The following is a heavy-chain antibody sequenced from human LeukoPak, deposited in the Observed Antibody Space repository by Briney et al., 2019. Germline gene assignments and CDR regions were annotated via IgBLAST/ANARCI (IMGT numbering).Heavy chain of an antibody. J-gene: IGHJ6*02. D-gene: IGHD3-9*01. CDR1: GYTFTGYY. CDR2: MNPNSGNT. V-gene: IGHV1-18*04. Sequence: ASVKVSCKASGYTFTGYYMHWVRQAPGQGLEWVGWMNPNSGNTNYAQKLQGRVTMTTDTSTSTAYMELRSLRSDDTAVYYCARVNDILTGYTTPYYYYGMDVWGQGTTVTVSS. CDR3: ARVNDILTGYTTPYYYYGMDV.